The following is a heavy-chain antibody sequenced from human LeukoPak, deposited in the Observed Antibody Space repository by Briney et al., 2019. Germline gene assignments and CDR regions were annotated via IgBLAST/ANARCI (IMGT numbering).Heavy chain of an antibody. Sequence: GASVKVSCKASGYTFTGYYMHWVRQAPGQGLEWMGWINPNSGGTNYAQKFQGRVTMTRDTSISTAYMELSRLRSDDTAVYYCARPNLAAAGTDAFDIWGQGTMVTVSS. J-gene: IGHJ3*02. V-gene: IGHV1-2*02. CDR3: ARPNLAAAGTDAFDI. CDR1: GYTFTGYY. D-gene: IGHD6-13*01. CDR2: INPNSGGT.